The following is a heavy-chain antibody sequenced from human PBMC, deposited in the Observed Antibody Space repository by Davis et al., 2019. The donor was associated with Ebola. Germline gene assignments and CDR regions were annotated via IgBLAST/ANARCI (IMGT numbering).Heavy chain of an antibody. D-gene: IGHD5-24*01. CDR3: ARGDGYNFFDY. CDR2: IYSGAGGST. V-gene: IGHV3-53*01. Sequence: GESLKISCTASGFPVSNNYMTWVRQAPGKGLEWVSIIYSGAGGSTYYADSVKGRFTISRDNSKNTLNLHMNSLRAEDTAVYYCARGDGYNFFDYWGQGTLVTVSS. J-gene: IGHJ4*02. CDR1: GFPVSNNY.